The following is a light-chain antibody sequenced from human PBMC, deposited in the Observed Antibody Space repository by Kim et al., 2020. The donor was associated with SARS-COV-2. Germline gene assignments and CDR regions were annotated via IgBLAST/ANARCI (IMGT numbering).Light chain of an antibody. CDR3: QQSYSTPWLT. CDR1: QSVGTR. CDR2: AAS. J-gene: IGKJ4*01. V-gene: IGKV1-39*01. Sequence: SVGDRYTNACRASQSVGTRLNWYQQRPGKAPTLLIYAASSLQSGVPSSFSGSGSGTDFTLTISSMQPKEFSAYYCQQSYSTPWLTFGGGTKVDIK.